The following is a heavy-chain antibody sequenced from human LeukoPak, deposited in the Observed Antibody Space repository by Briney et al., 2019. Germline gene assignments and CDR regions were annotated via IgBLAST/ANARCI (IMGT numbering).Heavy chain of an antibody. CDR3: AGVRITMVRGVINYYFDY. J-gene: IGHJ4*02. CDR2: INHSGST. V-gene: IGHV4-34*01. CDR1: GGSFSGYY. D-gene: IGHD3-10*01. Sequence: SETLSLTCAVYGGSFSGYYWSWIRQPPGKGLEWIGEINHSGSTNYNPSLKSRVTISVDTSKNQFSLKLSSVTAADTAVYYCAGVRITMVRGVINYYFDYWGQGTLVTVSS.